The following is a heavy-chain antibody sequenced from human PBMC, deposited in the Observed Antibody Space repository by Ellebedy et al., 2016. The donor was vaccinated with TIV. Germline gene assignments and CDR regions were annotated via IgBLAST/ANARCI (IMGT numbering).Heavy chain of an antibody. Sequence: SETLSLTXAVYGGSFSGYYWSWIRQPPGKGLEWIGYIYYSGSTYYNPSLKSRVTISVDTSKNQFSLKLSSVTAADTAVYYCASSNSGWYSYYGMDVWGQGTTVTVSS. CDR3: ASSNSGWYSYYGMDV. V-gene: IGHV4-34*01. CDR1: GGSFSGYY. J-gene: IGHJ6*02. CDR2: IYYSGST. D-gene: IGHD6-19*01.